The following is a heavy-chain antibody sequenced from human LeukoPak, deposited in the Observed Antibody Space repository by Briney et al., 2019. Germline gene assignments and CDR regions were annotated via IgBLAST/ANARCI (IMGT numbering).Heavy chain of an antibody. Sequence: RGSLRLSCAASGFTFSKHAMHWVRQAPGKGLEWVAVISYDGSNKNYADSVKGRFTISRDNSKNTLYLQMNSLRAEDTAVYYCARTLIEYSVSSCYFDYWGQGTLVTVSS. D-gene: IGHD6-6*01. CDR3: ARTLIEYSVSSCYFDY. V-gene: IGHV3-30*04. J-gene: IGHJ4*02. CDR2: ISYDGSNK. CDR1: GFTFSKHA.